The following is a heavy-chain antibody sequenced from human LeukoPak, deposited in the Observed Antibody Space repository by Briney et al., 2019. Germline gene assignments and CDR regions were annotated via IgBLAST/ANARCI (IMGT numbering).Heavy chain of an antibody. CDR2: MNPYSGNT. J-gene: IGHJ2*01. D-gene: IGHD5-18*01. Sequence: GSSVKVSCKASVYTFTRSDINWVRQATGQGRECMGWMNPYSGNTGYAQKFQGRVTMTRNTSISTAYMELSSLRYEDTAVYYCARDINGYNYGLSYWYFDLWGRGTLVTVSS. CDR1: VYTFTRSD. V-gene: IGHV1-8*01. CDR3: ARDINGYNYGLSYWYFDL.